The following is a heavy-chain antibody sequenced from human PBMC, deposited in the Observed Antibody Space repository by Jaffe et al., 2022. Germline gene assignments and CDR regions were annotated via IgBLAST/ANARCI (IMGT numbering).Heavy chain of an antibody. V-gene: IGHV1-69*02. CDR2: IIPILGIA. CDR3: ARDPKGYSGYDWGADY. CDR1: GGTFSSYT. D-gene: IGHD5-12*01. J-gene: IGHJ4*02. Sequence: QVQLVQSGAEVKKPGSSVKVSCKASGGTFSSYTISWVRQAPGQGLEWMGRIIPILGIANYAQKFQGRVTITADKSTSTAYMELSSLRSEDTAVYYCARDPKGYSGYDWGADYWGQGTLVTVSS.